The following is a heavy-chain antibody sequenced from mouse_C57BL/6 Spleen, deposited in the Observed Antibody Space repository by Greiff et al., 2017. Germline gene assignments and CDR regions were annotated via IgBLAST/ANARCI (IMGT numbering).Heavy chain of an antibody. CDR2: ISYDGSN. V-gene: IGHV3-6*01. CDR3: ASYPYYDH. J-gene: IGHJ2*01. CDR1: GYSITSGYY. Sequence: EVKLVESGPGLVKPSQSLSLTCSVTGYSITSGYYWNWIRQFPGNKLEWMGYISYDGSNNYNPSLKNRISITRDTSKNQFFLKLNSVTTEDTATYYCASYPYYDHWGQGTTRTVSS. D-gene: IGHD5-5*01.